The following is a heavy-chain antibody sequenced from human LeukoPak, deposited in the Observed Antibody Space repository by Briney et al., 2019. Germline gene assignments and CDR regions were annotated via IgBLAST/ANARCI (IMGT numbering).Heavy chain of an antibody. V-gene: IGHV4-4*09. CDR3: ARHNPPPTGFCSGTSCFMSGSQYFYMDV. J-gene: IGHJ6*03. D-gene: IGHD2-2*01. CDR1: GGSISGYF. Sequence: PSETLSLTCTVSGGSISGYFWSWIRQPPGKGPEGIGYIYSTGTTNDSPSLSSRVTISVDTSKNQLSLNLRFVTATDTAVYHCARHNPPPTGFCSGTSCFMSGSQYFYMDVWGKGTSVTVS. CDR2: IYSTGTT.